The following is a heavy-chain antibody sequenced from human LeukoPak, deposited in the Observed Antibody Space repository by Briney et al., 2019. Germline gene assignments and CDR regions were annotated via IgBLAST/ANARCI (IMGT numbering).Heavy chain of an antibody. J-gene: IGHJ4*02. V-gene: IGHV3-64D*06. Sequence: PGGSLRLSCSASGFTFSSYATHWVRQAPGKGLEYVSAISSNGGSTYYADSVKGRFTISRDNSKNTLYLQMSSLRAEDTAVYYCVKGGYDILTGYYLFDYWGQGTLVTVSS. CDR3: VKGGYDILTGYYLFDY. D-gene: IGHD3-9*01. CDR1: GFTFSSYA. CDR2: ISSNGGST.